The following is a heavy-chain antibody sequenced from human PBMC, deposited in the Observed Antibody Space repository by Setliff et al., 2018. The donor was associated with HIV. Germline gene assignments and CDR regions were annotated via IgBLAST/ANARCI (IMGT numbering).Heavy chain of an antibody. CDR1: SGSVNNYW. Sequence: PSETLSLTCNVSSGSVNNYWWTWIRQPPGKGLEWIGYIYYSGGTYYNPSLKSRVTISVDTSKNQFSLMLSSVTAADTAVYYCARLGDYDSSGYSWFDYWGQGTLVTVSS. D-gene: IGHD3-22*01. V-gene: IGHV4-59*02. J-gene: IGHJ4*02. CDR3: ARLGDYDSSGYSWFDY. CDR2: IYYSGGT.